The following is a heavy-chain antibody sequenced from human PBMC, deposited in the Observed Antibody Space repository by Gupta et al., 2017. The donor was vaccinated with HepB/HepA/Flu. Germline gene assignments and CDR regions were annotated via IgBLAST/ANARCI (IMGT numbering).Heavy chain of an antibody. CDR3: AREEDAFDL. J-gene: IGHJ3*01. CDR1: GGSVNSGTYY. V-gene: IGHV4-61*01. CDR2: IAYSGST. Sequence: VQLQESGPGLVKPSTTLSLTGTVSGGSVNSGTYYWSWIRQPPGKGLEWIGYIAYSGSTHYNPSLKSRVTISADTSKNQFYLNLNSVTAADTAIYYCAREEDAFDLWGQGTMVTVSS.